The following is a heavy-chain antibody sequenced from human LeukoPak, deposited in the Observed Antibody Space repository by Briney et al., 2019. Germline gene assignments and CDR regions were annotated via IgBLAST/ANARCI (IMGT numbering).Heavy chain of an antibody. CDR2: ISAYNGNT. Sequence: GASVKVSCKASGYTFTSYGISWVRQARGQGLEGMRWISAYNGNTNYAQKLQGRVTMTTNTSTSTAYMELRSLRSDDTAVYYCARDLGYCTNGVCQPPAAVYYWGQGTLVTVSS. CDR3: ARDLGYCTNGVCQPPAAVYY. V-gene: IGHV1-18*04. D-gene: IGHD2-8*01. CDR1: GYTFTSYG. J-gene: IGHJ4*02.